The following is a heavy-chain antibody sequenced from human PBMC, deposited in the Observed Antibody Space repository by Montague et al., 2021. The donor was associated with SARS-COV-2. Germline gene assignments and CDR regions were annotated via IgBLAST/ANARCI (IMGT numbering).Heavy chain of an antibody. CDR2: IYYSGST. Sequence: SETLSLTCTVSGGSISSSSYNWGWIRQPPGKGLEWIGSIYYSGSTYYNPSLKSRVTISVDTSKNQFSLKLSSVTAADTAVYYCAREGGWLSRGSYYFDYWGQGTLVTVSS. J-gene: IGHJ4*02. CDR3: AREGGWLSRGSYYFDY. D-gene: IGHD3-22*01. V-gene: IGHV4-39*07. CDR1: GGSISSSSYN.